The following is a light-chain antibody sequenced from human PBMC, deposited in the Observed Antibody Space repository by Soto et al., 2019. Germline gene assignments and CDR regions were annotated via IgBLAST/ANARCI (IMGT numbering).Light chain of an antibody. CDR2: DAS. CDR1: QYISTW. Sequence: DIQMTQSPSSVSASVGDRVTITCRASQYISTWLAWYQRKPGQAPRLLLYDASTLQPGVPSRFSGSGSGTAFTLTISSLQPEDFATYYCQQANGIPPYTFGQGTKVEI. V-gene: IGKV1-12*01. CDR3: QQANGIPPYT. J-gene: IGKJ2*01.